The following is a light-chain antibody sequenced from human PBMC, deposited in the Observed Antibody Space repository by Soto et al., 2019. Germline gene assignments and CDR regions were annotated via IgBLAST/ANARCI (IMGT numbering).Light chain of an antibody. CDR2: DAS. CDR1: QSISRS. Sequence: DIQMTQSPSTLSASVGDRVTITCRASQSISRSLAWYQQKPGKAPNLLIYDASSLENGVPSRFSGSGSGTEFTLTISSLQPDDFASYYCQQYNTYWWTFSQGTKVEIK. J-gene: IGKJ1*01. CDR3: QQYNTYWWT. V-gene: IGKV1-5*01.